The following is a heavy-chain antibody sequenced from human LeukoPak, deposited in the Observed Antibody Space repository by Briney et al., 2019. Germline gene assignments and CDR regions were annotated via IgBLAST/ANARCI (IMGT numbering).Heavy chain of an antibody. CDR2: IIPILGIA. V-gene: IGHV1-69*04. D-gene: IGHD5-12*01. CDR1: GGTFSSYA. J-gene: IGHJ4*02. Sequence: PVKVSCKASGGTFSSYAISWVRQAPGQGLEWMGRIIPILGIANYAQKFQGRVTITADKSTSTAYMELSSLRSEDTAVYYCASSGYDSSWGQGTLVTVSS. CDR3: ASSGYDSS.